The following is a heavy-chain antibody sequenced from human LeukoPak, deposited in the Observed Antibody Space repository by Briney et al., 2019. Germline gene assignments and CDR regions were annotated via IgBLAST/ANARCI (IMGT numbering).Heavy chain of an antibody. Sequence: GGSLRLSCAASGFTFSDYYMSWIRQAPGKGLEWVSYISSSGSTIYYSDSVKGRFTISRDTAKNSLYLQMNSLRAEDTAVYYCARELEGHDAFDIWGQGTMVTVSS. V-gene: IGHV3-11*01. D-gene: IGHD3-3*01. CDR3: ARELEGHDAFDI. J-gene: IGHJ3*02. CDR2: ISSSGSTI. CDR1: GFTFSDYY.